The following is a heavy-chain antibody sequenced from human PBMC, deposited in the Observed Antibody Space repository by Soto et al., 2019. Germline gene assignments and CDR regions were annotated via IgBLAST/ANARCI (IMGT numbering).Heavy chain of an antibody. CDR1: GLTFSSDA. J-gene: IGHJ6*02. V-gene: IGHV3-23*01. Sequence: GSLRLSCAASGLTFSSDAMSWFRQAPGKGLEWVSAISGSGGSTYYADSVKGRFTISRDNSKNTLYLQMNSLRAEDTAVYYCAKDSGNYYYYGMDVWGQGTTVTVSS. CDR2: ISGSGGST. CDR3: AKDSGNYYYYGMDV.